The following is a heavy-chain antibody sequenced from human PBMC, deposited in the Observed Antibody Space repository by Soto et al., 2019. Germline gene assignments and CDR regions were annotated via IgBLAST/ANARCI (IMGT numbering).Heavy chain of an antibody. CDR2: ISGSGGST. D-gene: IGHD6-19*01. J-gene: IGHJ4*02. CDR3: AKDLISGWIYFDY. V-gene: IGHV3-23*01. CDR1: GFTFSSYA. Sequence: PGGSLRLSCAASGFTFSSYAMSWVRQAPGKGLEWVSAISGSGGSTYYADSVKGRFTISRDNSKNTLYLQMNSLRAEGTAVYYCAKDLISGWIYFDYWGQGTLVTVSS.